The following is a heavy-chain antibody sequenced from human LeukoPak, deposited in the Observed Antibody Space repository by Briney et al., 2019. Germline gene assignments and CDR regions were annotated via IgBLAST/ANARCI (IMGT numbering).Heavy chain of an antibody. D-gene: IGHD4-17*01. J-gene: IGHJ6*03. CDR3: ARQSLDGDEYYYYYYMDV. Sequence: SETLSLTCAVSGGSISSGNYYWSWIRQPAGKGLEWIGRIYTSGSTNYDLSLQSRVTISVDKYQNQLSLKLIPFTAADTSVFYGARQSLDGDEYYYYYYMDVCGKGTTVTISS. V-gene: IGHV4-61*02. CDR2: IYTSGST. CDR1: GGSISSGNYY.